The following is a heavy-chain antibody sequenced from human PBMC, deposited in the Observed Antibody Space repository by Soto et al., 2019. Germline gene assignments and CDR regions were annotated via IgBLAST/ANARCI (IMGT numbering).Heavy chain of an antibody. CDR2: ISAYNGNT. D-gene: IGHD3-22*01. V-gene: IGHV1-18*01. CDR1: GYTFTSYG. CDR3: ERDPPDYYDSSPYPDY. J-gene: IGHJ4*02. Sequence: RASVKVSCKASGYTFTSYGISWVRQAPGQGLEWMGWISAYNGNTNYAQKLQGRVTMTTDTSTSTAYMELRSLRSDDTAVYYCERDPPDYYDSSPYPDYWGQGTLVTV.